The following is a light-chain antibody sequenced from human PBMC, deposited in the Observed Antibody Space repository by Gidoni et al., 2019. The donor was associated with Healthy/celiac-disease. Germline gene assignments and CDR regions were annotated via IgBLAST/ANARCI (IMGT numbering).Light chain of an antibody. CDR1: QSISIY. CDR3: QQSYSTPIT. Sequence: DIKMTQSPSYLSASVGDRVTITCRASQSISIYLNWYQQKPGKAPKLLIYAASSLQSGVPSRFSGSGSGTDFTLTISSLQPEDFATYYCQQSYSTPITFGQGTRLEIK. V-gene: IGKV1-39*01. CDR2: AAS. J-gene: IGKJ5*01.